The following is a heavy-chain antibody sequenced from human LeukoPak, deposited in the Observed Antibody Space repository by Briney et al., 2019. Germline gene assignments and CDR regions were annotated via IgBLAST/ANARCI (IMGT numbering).Heavy chain of an antibody. Sequence: SETLSLTCTVSGGSISSSSYYWGWIRQPPGKGLEWIGEINHSGSTNYNPSLKSRVTISVDTSKNQFSLKLSSVTAADTAVYYCARHREYYYDSSGYYLPYYFDYWGQGTLVTVSS. J-gene: IGHJ4*02. CDR3: ARHREYYYDSSGYYLPYYFDY. CDR2: INHSGST. V-gene: IGHV4-39*01. D-gene: IGHD3-22*01. CDR1: GGSISSSSYY.